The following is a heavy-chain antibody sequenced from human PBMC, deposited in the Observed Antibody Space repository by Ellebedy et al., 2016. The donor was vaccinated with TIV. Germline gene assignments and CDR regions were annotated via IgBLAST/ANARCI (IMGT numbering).Heavy chain of an antibody. CDR3: ARESSRSYYDSSGYAPRYYYGLDV. CDR1: GYTFILYA. D-gene: IGHD3-22*01. Sequence: AASVKVSCKASGYTFILYAIHWARQAPGQSLEWMGWINPNNGDIRYSQNFQDRVTITRDTSASTAYMELRSLRSDDTAVYYCARESSRSYYDSSGYAPRYYYGLDVWGQGTTVTVSS. V-gene: IGHV1-3*01. J-gene: IGHJ6*02. CDR2: INPNNGDI.